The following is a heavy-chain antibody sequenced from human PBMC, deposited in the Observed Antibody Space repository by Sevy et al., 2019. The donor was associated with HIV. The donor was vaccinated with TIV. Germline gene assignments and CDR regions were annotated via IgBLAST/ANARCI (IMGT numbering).Heavy chain of an antibody. J-gene: IGHJ3*02. D-gene: IGHD3-22*01. V-gene: IGHV3-53*01. CDR1: GFTVSSNY. CDR2: IFSGGGT. CDR3: ARGATFYSDSSGRVLSVLGAFDI. Sequence: GGSLRLSCAASGFTVSSNYMSWVRQAPGKGLEWVSIIFSGGGTYYADSVQGRFTISRDNSKNMVYLQMNSLRVEDTAGFYCARGATFYSDSSGRVLSVLGAFDIWGRGTMVTVSS.